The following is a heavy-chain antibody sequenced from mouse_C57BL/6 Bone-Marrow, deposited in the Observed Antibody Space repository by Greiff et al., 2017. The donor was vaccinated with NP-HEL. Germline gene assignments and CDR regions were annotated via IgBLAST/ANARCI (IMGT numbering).Heavy chain of an antibody. Sequence: VQGVESGPGLVQPSQSLSITCTVSGFSLTSYGVHWVRQSPGKGLEWLGVIWSGGSTDYNAAFISRLSISKDNSKSQVFFKMNSLQADDTAIYYCARKSNYYGSSGFAYWGQGTLVTVSA. CDR3: ARKSNYYGSSGFAY. CDR1: GFSLTSYG. CDR2: IWSGGST. V-gene: IGHV2-2*01. D-gene: IGHD1-1*01. J-gene: IGHJ3*01.